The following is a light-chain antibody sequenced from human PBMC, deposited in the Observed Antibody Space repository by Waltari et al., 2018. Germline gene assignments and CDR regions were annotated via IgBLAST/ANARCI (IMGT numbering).Light chain of an antibody. V-gene: IGKV1-8*01. CDR2: AAS. CDR1: QGISSY. J-gene: IGKJ1*01. Sequence: AIRMTQSPSSLSASTGDRVPITCRASQGISSYLAWYQQKPGKAPKLLIYAASTLPSGVPSRFSGSGSGTDFTLTISCLQSEDFATYYCQQYYSYLWTFGQGTKVEIK. CDR3: QQYYSYLWT.